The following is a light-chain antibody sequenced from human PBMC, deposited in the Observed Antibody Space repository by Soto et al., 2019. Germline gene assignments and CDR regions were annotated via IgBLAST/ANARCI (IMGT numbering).Light chain of an antibody. CDR3: QQYNDSFPYT. J-gene: IGKJ2*01. CDR2: KAS. Sequence: DIQMTQSPSTLSASVGDRVTITCRASQSISSWLAWYQQKPGTAPKLLIYKASTLESGVPSRFSGIRSGTEFTLSVSSLQPDDFATYYCQQYNDSFPYTFGQGTKLGIK. V-gene: IGKV1-5*03. CDR1: QSISSW.